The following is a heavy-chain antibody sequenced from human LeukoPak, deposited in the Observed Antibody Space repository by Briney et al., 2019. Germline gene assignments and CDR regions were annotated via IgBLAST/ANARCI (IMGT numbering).Heavy chain of an antibody. V-gene: IGHV4-59*12. D-gene: IGHD3-16*02. CDR1: GGSMNYYY. CDR3: ARLARFEELSPRYYFDN. CDR2: IYYRGTT. Sequence: SETLSLICTVSGGSMNYYYWSWIRQPPGQGLEWIGYIYYRGTTNYLPTLKNRVDISIDTSKNQFSLRLYSVTAADTAVYFCARLARFEELSPRYYFDNWSLGTLVTVSS. J-gene: IGHJ4*02.